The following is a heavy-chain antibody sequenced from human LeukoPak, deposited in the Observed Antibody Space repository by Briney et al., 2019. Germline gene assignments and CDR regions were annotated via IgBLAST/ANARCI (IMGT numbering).Heavy chain of an antibody. J-gene: IGHJ5*02. V-gene: IGHV1-46*01. Sequence: ASVKVSCKASGYTFTSYYMHWVRQAPGQGLEWMGIINPSGGSTSYAQKFQGRVTMTRDTSTSTVYMELSSLRSEDTAVYYCARDFVYGSGLSHNWFDPWGQGTLVTVSS. CDR3: ARDFVYGSGLSHNWFDP. CDR1: GYTFTSYY. CDR2: INPSGGST. D-gene: IGHD3-10*01.